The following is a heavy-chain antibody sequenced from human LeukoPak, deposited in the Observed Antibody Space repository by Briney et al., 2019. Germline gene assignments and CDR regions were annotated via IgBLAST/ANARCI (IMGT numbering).Heavy chain of an antibody. V-gene: IGHV3-30*02. CDR1: GFTFGDYG. CDR3: AKGGSKFCSSSGCYKDD. J-gene: IGHJ4*02. CDR2: IRYDGNNK. D-gene: IGHD2-2*02. Sequence: GGSLRLSCAASGFTFGDYGMHWVRQAPGKGLEGVAFIRYDGNNKYYADSVKGRFTISRDNSKNTLYLQVNSLRPEDTAVYYCAKGGSKFCSSSGCYKDDWGQGTLVTVSP.